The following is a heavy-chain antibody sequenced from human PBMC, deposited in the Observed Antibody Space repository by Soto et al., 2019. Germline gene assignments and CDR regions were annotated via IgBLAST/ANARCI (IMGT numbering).Heavy chain of an antibody. J-gene: IGHJ4*02. V-gene: IGHV1-18*01. CDR1: GYTFTSYG. CDR3: ARDRLDHSSSWYHY. CDR2: ISAYNGNT. D-gene: IGHD6-13*01. Sequence: ASVKVSCKASGYTFTSYGISWVRQAPGQGLEWMGWISAYNGNTNYAQKLQGRVTMTTDTSTSTAYMELRSLRSDDTAVYYCARDRLDHSSSWYHYWGQGTLVTRLL.